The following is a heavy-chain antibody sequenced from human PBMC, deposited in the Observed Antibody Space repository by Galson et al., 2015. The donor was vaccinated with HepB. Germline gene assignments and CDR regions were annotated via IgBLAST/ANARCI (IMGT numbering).Heavy chain of an antibody. CDR2: ISYDGSNK. D-gene: IGHD6-13*01. CDR3: ARVRGYSSSRGPIDY. V-gene: IGHV3-30*04. CDR1: GFTFSSYA. Sequence: SLRLSCAAPGFTFSSYAMHWVRQAPGKGLEWVAVISYDGSNKYYADSVKGRFTISRDNSKNTLYLQMNSLRAEDTAVYYCARVRGYSSSRGPIDYWGQGTLVTVSS. J-gene: IGHJ4*02.